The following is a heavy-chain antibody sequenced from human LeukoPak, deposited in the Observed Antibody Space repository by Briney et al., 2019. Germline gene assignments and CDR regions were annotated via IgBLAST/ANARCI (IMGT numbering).Heavy chain of an antibody. CDR3: ARANLERANYYMDV. CDR2: IYNRGTN. D-gene: IGHD1-1*01. J-gene: IGHJ6*03. V-gene: IGHV4-38-2*02. CDR1: GYSISSSDY. Sequence: SETLSLTCTVSGYSISSSDYWGWIRQPPGKGLEWIGSIYNRGTNHYNPSLKSRVTISVDTSKNQFSLKLSSVTAADTAVYYCARANLERANYYMDVWGKGTTVTVSS.